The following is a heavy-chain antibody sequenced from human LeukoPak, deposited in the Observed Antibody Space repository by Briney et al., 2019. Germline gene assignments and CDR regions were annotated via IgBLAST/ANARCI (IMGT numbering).Heavy chain of an antibody. CDR3: ARRKVVVAAYNWFDP. Sequence: SETLSLTCTVSGGSISSYYWNWIRQPAGKGLEWIGRIHTSGSTNYNPSLKSRVTMSVDTSKNQFSLKLSSVTAADTAVYYCARRKVVVAAYNWFDPWGQGTLVTVSS. CDR2: IHTSGST. D-gene: IGHD2-15*01. V-gene: IGHV4-4*07. J-gene: IGHJ5*02. CDR1: GGSISSYY.